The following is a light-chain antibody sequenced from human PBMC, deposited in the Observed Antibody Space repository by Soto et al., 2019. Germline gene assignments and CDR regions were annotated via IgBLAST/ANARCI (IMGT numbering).Light chain of an antibody. J-gene: IGKJ1*01. CDR3: QQYGSSPQT. CDR2: GAS. CDR1: QGVSSY. V-gene: IGKV3-20*01. Sequence: EIVLTQSPGTLSLSPGERATLSCRASQGVSSYLAWYQQKPGQPPRLLIFGASNRATGIPDRFSGSVSGTDFTLTISRLEPEDFAVYSCQQYGSSPQTFGQGTKVDIK.